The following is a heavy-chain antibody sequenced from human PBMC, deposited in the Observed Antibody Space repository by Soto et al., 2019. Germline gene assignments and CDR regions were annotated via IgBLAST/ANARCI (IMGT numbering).Heavy chain of an antibody. Sequence: GSLRLSCAASGFIFRNAWMSWVRQAPGKGLEWVGRIESKSSGGTTDYAAPVEGRVTITRDDSKNILYLQMSSLTIEDTAVYFCTSEKGWRQSPLDSWGQGALVTVSS. CDR3: TSEKGWRQSPLDS. CDR1: GFIFRNAW. J-gene: IGHJ5*01. D-gene: IGHD4-4*01. CDR2: IESKSSGGTT. V-gene: IGHV3-15*04.